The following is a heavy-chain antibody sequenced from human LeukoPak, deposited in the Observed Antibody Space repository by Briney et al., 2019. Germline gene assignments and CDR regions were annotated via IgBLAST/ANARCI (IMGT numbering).Heavy chain of an antibody. Sequence: ASVKVSCKASGYTFTSYYMHWVRQAPGQGLEWMGIINPSGGSTSYAQKFQGRVTMTRDTSTSTVYMELSSLRSEDTAVHYCARAHNYESSGYEGRKKQYYYYYYYMDVWGKGTTVTISS. CDR1: GYTFTSYY. V-gene: IGHV1-46*01. CDR3: ARAHNYESSGYEGRKKQYYYYYYYMDV. CDR2: INPSGGST. J-gene: IGHJ6*03. D-gene: IGHD5-12*01.